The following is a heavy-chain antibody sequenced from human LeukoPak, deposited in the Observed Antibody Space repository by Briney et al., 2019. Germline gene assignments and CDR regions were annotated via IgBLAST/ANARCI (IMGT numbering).Heavy chain of an antibody. CDR2: ISGSGGST. CDR3: ASVPRLYDAFDI. CDR1: GFTFSSYA. D-gene: IGHD2-15*01. J-gene: IGHJ3*02. Sequence: SGGSLRLSCAASGFTFSSYAMSWVRQAPGKGLEWVSAISGSGGSTYYADSVKGRFTISRDNSKNTLYLQMNSLRAEDTAVYYCASVPRLYDAFDIWGQGTMVTVSS. V-gene: IGHV3-23*01.